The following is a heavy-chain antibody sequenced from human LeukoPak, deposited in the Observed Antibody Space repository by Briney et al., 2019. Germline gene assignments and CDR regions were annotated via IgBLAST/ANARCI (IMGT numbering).Heavy chain of an antibody. Sequence: SETLSLTCTVSGGSISSFSRNWIRQPAEKGLEWIGRMYTSGSTNYNPSLKSRVTMSVDMSKNQFSLKVNSVTAADTAVYYCAREVSLISSIGDWFDPWGQGILVTVSS. CDR1: GGSISSFS. CDR2: MYTSGST. V-gene: IGHV4-4*07. D-gene: IGHD6-6*01. J-gene: IGHJ5*02. CDR3: AREVSLISSIGDWFDP.